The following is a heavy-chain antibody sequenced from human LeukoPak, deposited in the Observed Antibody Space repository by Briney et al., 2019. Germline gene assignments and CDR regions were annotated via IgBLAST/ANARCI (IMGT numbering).Heavy chain of an antibody. Sequence: SETLSFTCTVSGGSISSSSYYWGWIRQPPGKGLEWIGSIYYSGCTYYNPSLKSRVTISVDTSKNQFSLKLSSVTAADTAVYYCASYYFHGGPGYWGQGTLVTVSS. J-gene: IGHJ4*02. CDR3: ASYYFHGGPGY. CDR1: GGSISSSSYY. V-gene: IGHV4-39*01. D-gene: IGHD3-22*01. CDR2: IYYSGCT.